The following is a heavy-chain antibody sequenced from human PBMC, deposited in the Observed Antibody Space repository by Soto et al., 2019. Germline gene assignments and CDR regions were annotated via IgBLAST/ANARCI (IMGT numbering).Heavy chain of an antibody. V-gene: IGHV4-39*01. J-gene: IGHJ5*02. D-gene: IGHD5-12*01. Sequence: SETLSLTCTVSGGSISSSSYYWGWIRQPPGKGLEWIGSIFYSGSTYYNPSLKSRVTISVDTSKNQFSLKLSSVTAADTAMYYCARAGVATIYPGNNWFDPWGQGTLVTVS. CDR3: ARAGVATIYPGNNWFDP. CDR2: IFYSGST. CDR1: GGSISSSSYY.